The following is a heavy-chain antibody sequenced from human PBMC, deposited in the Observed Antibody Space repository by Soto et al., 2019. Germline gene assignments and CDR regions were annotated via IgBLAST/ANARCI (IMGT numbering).Heavy chain of an antibody. CDR1: GFTFSSYS. J-gene: IGHJ6*02. V-gene: IGHV3-48*02. CDR2: ISSSSSTI. D-gene: IGHD6-13*01. CDR3: AVLCIAAAGATNYYYYGMDV. Sequence: GGSLRLSCAASGFTFSSYSMNWVRQAPGKGLEWVSYISSSSSTIYYADSVKGRFTISRDNAKNSLYLQMNSLRDEDTAVYYCAVLCIAAAGATNYYYYGMDVWGQGTTVTVSS.